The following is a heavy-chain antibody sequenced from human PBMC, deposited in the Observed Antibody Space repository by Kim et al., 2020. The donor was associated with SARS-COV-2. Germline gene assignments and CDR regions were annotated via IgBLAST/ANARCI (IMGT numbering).Heavy chain of an antibody. J-gene: IGHJ4*02. D-gene: IGHD3-10*01. Sequence: GGSLRLSCAASGFTVSSNYMSWVRQAPGKGLEWVSVIYSGGSTYYADSVKGRFTISRDNSKNTLYLQMNSLRAEDTAMYYCARGYGYYYGSGSYPWDSYYFDYWGQGTLVTVSS. CDR3: ARGYGYYYGSGSYPWDSYYFDY. CDR1: GFTVSSNY. CDR2: IYSGGST. V-gene: IGHV3-66*01.